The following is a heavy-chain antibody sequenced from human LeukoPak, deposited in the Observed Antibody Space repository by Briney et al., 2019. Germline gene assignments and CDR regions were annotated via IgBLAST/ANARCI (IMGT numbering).Heavy chain of an antibody. CDR1: GYTFTSYA. CDR3: ARSVPAAEFDY. CDR2: INAGNGNT. D-gene: IGHD2-2*01. J-gene: IGHJ4*02. V-gene: IGHV1-3*01. Sequence: GASVKVSCKASGYTFTSYAMHWVRQAPGQRLEWMGWINAGNGNTKYPQKFHGRVTITRDTSASTAYMELSSLRSEDTAAYYCARSVPAAEFDYWGQGTLVTVSS.